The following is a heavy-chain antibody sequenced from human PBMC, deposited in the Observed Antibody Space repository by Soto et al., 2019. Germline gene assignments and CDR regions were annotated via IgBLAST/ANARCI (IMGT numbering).Heavy chain of an antibody. CDR2: IYWDDDK. Sequence: QITLKESGPTLVKPTQTLTLTCTFSGFSLSTSGVGVGWIRQPPGKALEWLALIYWDDDKRYRPSLKSRLTITQDTSRNQVVVTMTTMDPVDTPTYYCAHKGGGSRGFQYWGQGTLVTVSS. J-gene: IGHJ1*01. D-gene: IGHD5-12*01. CDR3: AHKGGGSRGFQY. CDR1: GFSLSTSGVG. V-gene: IGHV2-5*02.